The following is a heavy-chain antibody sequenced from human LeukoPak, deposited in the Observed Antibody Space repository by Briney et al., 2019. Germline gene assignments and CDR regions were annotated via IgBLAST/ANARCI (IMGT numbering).Heavy chain of an antibody. Sequence: GGSLRLSCAASGFTFSSYAMSWVRQAPGKGLEWVSAISASGGNTYFADSVKGRFIISRDNSKNTLYLQMNSLRAEDTAVYYCAKVTYGSGTYGAFDSWGQGTLVTVSS. V-gene: IGHV3-23*01. CDR3: AKVTYGSGTYGAFDS. D-gene: IGHD3-10*01. CDR2: ISASGGNT. J-gene: IGHJ4*02. CDR1: GFTFSSYA.